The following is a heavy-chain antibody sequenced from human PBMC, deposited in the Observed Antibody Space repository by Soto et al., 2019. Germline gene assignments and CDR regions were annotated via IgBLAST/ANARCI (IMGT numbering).Heavy chain of an antibody. Sequence: QLQLQESGPGLVKPSETLSLTCNVSGVSISDTSYYWGWIRQPPGKGLEWIGTIYFNGNTFYNPSLKSRRTISVDTSKNQFSLRLTSVTAADTAVYYCARQGSYWGQGTLVAVSS. CDR2: IYFNGNT. CDR1: GVSISDTSYY. V-gene: IGHV4-39*01. CDR3: ARQGSY. J-gene: IGHJ4*02.